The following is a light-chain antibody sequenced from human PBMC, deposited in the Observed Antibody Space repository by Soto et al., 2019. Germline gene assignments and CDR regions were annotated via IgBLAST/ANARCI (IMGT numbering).Light chain of an antibody. CDR3: QSYDDNNRV. CDR1: SGSIASSY. J-gene: IGLJ3*02. CDR2: ENN. V-gene: IGLV6-57*01. Sequence: NFMLTQSHSVSESPGKTVTISCTRSSGSIASSYVQWYQQRPGSSPTTVIYENNQRPSGVPDRFSGSIDSSSNSASLTISGLKTEDEADYYCQSYDDNNRVFGGGTKVTVL.